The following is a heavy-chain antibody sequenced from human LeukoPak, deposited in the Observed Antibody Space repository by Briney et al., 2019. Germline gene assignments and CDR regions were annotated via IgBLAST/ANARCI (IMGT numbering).Heavy chain of an antibody. CDR2: IYYSGST. D-gene: IGHD6-19*01. CDR1: GGSISSYY. V-gene: IGHV4-59*08. CDR3: ARTPSSAYSSGWYGGVYYFDY. J-gene: IGHJ4*02. Sequence: PSETLSLTCTVSGGSISSYYWSWIRQPPGEGLEWVGYIYYSGSTNYNPSLKSRVTISVDTSKNQCSLKLSSVTAADKAVYYCARTPSSAYSSGWYGGVYYFDYWGQGTLVTVSS.